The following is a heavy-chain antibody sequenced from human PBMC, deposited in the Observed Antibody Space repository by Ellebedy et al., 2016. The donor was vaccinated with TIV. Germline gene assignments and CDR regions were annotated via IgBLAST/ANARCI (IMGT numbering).Heavy chain of an antibody. V-gene: IGHV1-18*01. CDR2: LSANNGNT. CDR1: GYTFTSYG. CDR3: ARDRPWLIRGFEFDY. J-gene: IGHJ4*02. D-gene: IGHD6-19*01. Sequence: ASVKVSCKTSGYTFTSYGISWVRQAPGQGLEWMGWLSANNGNTNYAPKTQGRVTMTTDTSTSTAYMELRSLRSEDTAVYYCARDRPWLIRGFEFDYWGQGTLVTVSS.